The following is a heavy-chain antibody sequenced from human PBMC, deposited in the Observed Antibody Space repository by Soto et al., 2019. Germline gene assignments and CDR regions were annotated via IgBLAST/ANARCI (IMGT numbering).Heavy chain of an antibody. CDR2: IYYSGST. V-gene: IGHV4-31*03. D-gene: IGHD3-22*01. Sequence: PSETLSLTCTVSGGSISSGGYYWSWIRQHPGKGLEWIGYIYYSGSTYYNPSLKSRVTISVDTSKNQFSLKLSSVTAADTAVYYCASSLNLYYYDSSGYYIDYWGQGTLVTVSS. CDR3: ASSLNLYYYDSSGYYIDY. J-gene: IGHJ4*02. CDR1: GGSISSGGYY.